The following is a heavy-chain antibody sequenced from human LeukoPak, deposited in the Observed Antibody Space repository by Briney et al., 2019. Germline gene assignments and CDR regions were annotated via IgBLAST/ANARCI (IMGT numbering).Heavy chain of an antibody. CDR1: GGTFSSYA. D-gene: IGHD6-19*01. V-gene: IGHV1-69*06. J-gene: IGHJ4*02. Sequence: GASVKVSCKASGGTFSSYAISWVRQAPGQGLEWMGGIIPIFGTANYAQKFQGRVTITADKSTSAAYMELSSLRSEDTAVYYCARSVAGPLAIFDYWGQGTLATVSS. CDR2: IIPIFGTA. CDR3: ARSVAGPLAIFDY.